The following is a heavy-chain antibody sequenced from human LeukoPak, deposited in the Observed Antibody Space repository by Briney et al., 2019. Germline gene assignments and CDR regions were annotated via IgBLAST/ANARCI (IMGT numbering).Heavy chain of an antibody. V-gene: IGHV4-59*08. CDR2: IFYTGNT. CDR1: GGSMSPYY. D-gene: IGHD4/OR15-4a*01. Sequence: SETLSLTCTVSGGSMSPYYWSWIRQPPGKGLEWIGYIFYTGNTNYIPSLKSRVTISVDTSNNQFSLRLSSVTAADTAVYYCARRPSNLVAFDIWGQGTVVTVSS. J-gene: IGHJ3*02. CDR3: ARRPSNLVAFDI.